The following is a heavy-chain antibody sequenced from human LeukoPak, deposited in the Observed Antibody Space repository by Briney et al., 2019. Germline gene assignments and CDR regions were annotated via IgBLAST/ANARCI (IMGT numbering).Heavy chain of an antibody. CDR3: ARGSYYKDY. CDR1: GYTFTSYG. Sequence: GASVKVSCKASGYTFTSYGISWVRQAPGQGLGWMGGIGAYNGNRNYSQKLQGRGTMTTDTSTSTAYMELRSLRSDDTAVYYCARGSYYKDYWGQGTLVTVSS. CDR2: IGAYNGNR. D-gene: IGHD3-10*01. J-gene: IGHJ4*02. V-gene: IGHV1-18*01.